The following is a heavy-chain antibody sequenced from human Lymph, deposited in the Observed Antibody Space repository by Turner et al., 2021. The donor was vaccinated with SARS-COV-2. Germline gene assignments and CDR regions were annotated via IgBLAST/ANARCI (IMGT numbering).Heavy chain of an antibody. Sequence: VQLVETGGGLIQPGGSLRLSCAASGIIVSRNYMNWVRQAPGKGLEWVSVIYSGGTTYYEDSVKGRFTISRDNSKNTLYLQMNSLRVEDTAVYYCARDLGTYGMDVWGQGTTVTVSS. V-gene: IGHV3-53*02. CDR1: GIIVSRNY. J-gene: IGHJ6*02. CDR3: ARDLGTYGMDV. D-gene: IGHD6-13*01. CDR2: IYSGGTT.